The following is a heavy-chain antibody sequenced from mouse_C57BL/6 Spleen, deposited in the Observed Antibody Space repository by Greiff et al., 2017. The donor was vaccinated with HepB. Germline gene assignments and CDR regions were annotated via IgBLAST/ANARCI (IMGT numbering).Heavy chain of an antibody. CDR3: ARSITTVVAAYYAMDY. J-gene: IGHJ4*01. V-gene: IGHV1-55*01. CDR1: GYTFTSYW. D-gene: IGHD1-1*01. CDR2: IYPGSGST. Sequence: QVQLQQPGAELVKPGASVKMSCKASGYTFTSYWITWVKQRPGQGLEWIGDIYPGSGSTNYNEKFKRKATLTVDTSSSTAYMQLSSLTSEASAVYYCARSITTVVAAYYAMDYWGQGTSVTVSS.